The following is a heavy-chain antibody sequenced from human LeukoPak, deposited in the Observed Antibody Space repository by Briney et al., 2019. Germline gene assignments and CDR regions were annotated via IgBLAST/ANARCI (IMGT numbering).Heavy chain of an antibody. CDR2: NYYSGST. J-gene: IGHJ4*02. D-gene: IGHD3-22*01. CDR1: GASISSYY. CDR3: ERVRGYYDSSGYDY. Sequence: PSDTLSLTCTVSGASISSYYWSWIRQPPGKGLEWIGYNYYSGSTNYHPPLKSRVTVTEDTTKNQISLKLSSVTAADTAVYYCERVRGYYDSSGYDYWGRGTLVTVSS. V-gene: IGHV4-59*07.